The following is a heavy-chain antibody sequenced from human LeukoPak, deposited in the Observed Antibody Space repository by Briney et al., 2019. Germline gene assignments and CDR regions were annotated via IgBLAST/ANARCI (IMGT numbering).Heavy chain of an antibody. CDR2: IYYSGST. Sequence: PSETLSLTCTVSGGSISSSSYYWGWIRQPPGKGLEWIGSIYYSGSTYYNPSLKSRVTISVDTSKNQFSLKLSSVTAADTAVYYWARHMVRGWYVPSAYWGQGPLVTVSS. D-gene: IGHD6-19*01. CDR3: ARHMVRGWYVPSAY. J-gene: IGHJ4*02. V-gene: IGHV4-39*01. CDR1: GGSISSSSYY.